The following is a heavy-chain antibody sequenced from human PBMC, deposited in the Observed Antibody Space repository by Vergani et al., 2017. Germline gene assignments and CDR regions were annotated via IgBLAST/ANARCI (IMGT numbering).Heavy chain of an antibody. CDR3: AKDDPLSDVVVPDF. CDR1: GGSINTGAYY. Sequence: QVQLQESGPRLVRPSQTLSLTCTVSGGSINTGAYYWSWIRQPAGKGLEWIGRVYTSGMTNYNPSLKSRVTILVDRSKSQLSLKLTSVTAGDTAVYFCAKDDPLSDVVVPDFWGQGTLVTVSS. CDR2: VYTSGMT. J-gene: IGHJ4*02. D-gene: IGHD2-2*01. V-gene: IGHV4-61*02.